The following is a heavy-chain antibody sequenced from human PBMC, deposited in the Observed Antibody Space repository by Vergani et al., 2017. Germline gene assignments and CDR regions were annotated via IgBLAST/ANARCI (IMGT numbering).Heavy chain of an antibody. CDR1: GFTFSSYS. D-gene: IGHD1-26*01. V-gene: IGHV3-21*01. J-gene: IGHJ3*02. Sequence: EVQLVESGGGLVKPGGSLRLSCAASGFTFSSYSMNWVRQAPGKGLEWVSSISSSSSYIYYADSVKGRFTISRDNAKNSLYLQMNSLRAEDTAVYYCARDMVGMDGGSYYRSDAFDIRGQGTMVTVSS. CDR2: ISSSSSYI. CDR3: ARDMVGMDGGSYYRSDAFDI.